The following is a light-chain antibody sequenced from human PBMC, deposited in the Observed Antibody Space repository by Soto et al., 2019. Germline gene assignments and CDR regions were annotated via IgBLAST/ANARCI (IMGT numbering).Light chain of an antibody. CDR2: GAS. CDR1: QSVSSN. CDR3: QQYGSSTPIT. J-gene: IGKJ5*01. Sequence: EIMLTQSPATLSVSPGERATLSCRASQSVSSNLAWYQQKPGQAPRLLIYGASTRATGIPARFSGSGSGTDFTLTISRLEPEDFAVYYCQQYGSSTPITFGQGTRLEI. V-gene: IGKV3-20*01.